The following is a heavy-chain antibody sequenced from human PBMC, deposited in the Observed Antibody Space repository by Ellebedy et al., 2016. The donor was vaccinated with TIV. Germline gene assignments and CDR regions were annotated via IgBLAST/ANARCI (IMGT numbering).Heavy chain of an antibody. CDR3: AYEQVRQQLDDAFDI. D-gene: IGHD6-13*01. CDR2: IYYSGST. J-gene: IGHJ3*02. V-gene: IGHV4-39*01. Sequence: SETLSLTCTVSGGSISSSSYYWGWIRQPPGKGLEWIGSIYYSGSTYYNPSLKSRVTISVDTSKNQFSLKLSSVTAADTAVYYCAYEQVRQQLDDAFDIWGQGTMVTVSS. CDR1: GGSISSSSYY.